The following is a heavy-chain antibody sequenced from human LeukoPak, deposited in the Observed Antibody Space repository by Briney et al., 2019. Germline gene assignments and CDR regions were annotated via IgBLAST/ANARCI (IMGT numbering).Heavy chain of an antibody. CDR2: ISYDGSNK. J-gene: IGHJ4*02. CDR3: ARRLEP. V-gene: IGHV3-30*04. CDR1: GFTFSSYA. Sequence: RSGGSLRLSCAASGFTFSSYAMHWVRQAPGKGLEWVAVISYDGSNKYYADSVKGRFTISRDNSKNTLYLQMNSLRAEDTAVYYCARRLEPWGQGTLVTVSS. D-gene: IGHD1-1*01.